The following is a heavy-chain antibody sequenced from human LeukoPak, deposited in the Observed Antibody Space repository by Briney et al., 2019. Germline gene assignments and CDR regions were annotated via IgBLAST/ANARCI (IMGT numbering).Heavy chain of an antibody. CDR3: ARGGYSNYYGYYFDY. CDR1: GFTVSRNY. Sequence: QPGGSLRLSCAASGFTVSRNYMSWVRQAPGKGLEWVSVIYSSGSTYYADSVKGRFTISRDNSKNTVYLQMNNLRAEDTAVYYCARGGYSNYYGYYFDYWGQGTLVTVSS. CDR2: IYSSGST. V-gene: IGHV3-53*01. J-gene: IGHJ4*02. D-gene: IGHD4-11*01.